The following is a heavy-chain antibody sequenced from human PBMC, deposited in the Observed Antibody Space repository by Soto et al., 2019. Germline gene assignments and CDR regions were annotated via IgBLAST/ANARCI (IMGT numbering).Heavy chain of an antibody. V-gene: IGHV4-31*03. J-gene: IGHJ4*02. Sequence: LSLTCTVSGGSISSGGYYWTWIRQHPGKGLEWMGYINYGGTFYYNPSLKSRLTISVDTSKNQFSLKLGSVTAADTAVYYCARVFSSSWSVDYWGQGTLVTVSS. CDR2: INYGGTF. CDR3: ARVFSSSWSVDY. D-gene: IGHD6-13*01. CDR1: GGSISSGGYY.